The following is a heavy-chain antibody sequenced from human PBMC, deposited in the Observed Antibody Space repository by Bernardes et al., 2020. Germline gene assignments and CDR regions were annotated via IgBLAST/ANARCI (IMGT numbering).Heavy chain of an antibody. CDR2: ISDSGVKT. D-gene: IGHD1-1*01. CDR3: GRRRWGWSDLGAFDI. Sequence: GGSLRLSCAASGFTFSSYAFSCVRQAPGKGLEWVSAISDSGVKTYYADSVKGRFTISRDSSNNTLYLQMNSLRVEDTAVYYCGRRRWGWSDLGAFDIWGQGRMVTVSS. J-gene: IGHJ3*02. V-gene: IGHV3-23*01. CDR1: GFTFSSYA.